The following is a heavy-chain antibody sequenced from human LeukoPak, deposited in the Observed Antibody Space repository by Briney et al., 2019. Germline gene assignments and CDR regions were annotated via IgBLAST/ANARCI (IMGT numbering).Heavy chain of an antibody. Sequence: GGSLRLSCGASGFTFSSYWMHWVRHAPGKGLVWVSRINTDGSSTNYADSVKGRFTISRDNAKNTVYLQMNSLRAEDTAVYYCTRFLFYYDSSGYYDYFDYWGQGTLVTVSS. D-gene: IGHD3-22*01. CDR2: INTDGSST. V-gene: IGHV3-74*01. J-gene: IGHJ4*02. CDR3: TRFLFYYDSSGYYDYFDY. CDR1: GFTFSSYW.